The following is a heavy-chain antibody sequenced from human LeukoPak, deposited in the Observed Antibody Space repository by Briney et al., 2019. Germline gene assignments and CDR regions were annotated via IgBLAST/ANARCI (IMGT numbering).Heavy chain of an antibody. CDR1: GFTFSDYY. D-gene: IGHD1-26*01. V-gene: IGHV3-11*01. J-gene: IGHJ3*02. Sequence: GGSLRLSCAASGFTFSDYYMSWIRQAPGKGLEWVSYISSSGSTIYYADSAKGRFTISRDNAKNSLYLQMNSLRAEDTGVYYCARLWERTAFDIWGQGTMVTVSS. CDR2: ISSSGSTI. CDR3: ARLWERTAFDI.